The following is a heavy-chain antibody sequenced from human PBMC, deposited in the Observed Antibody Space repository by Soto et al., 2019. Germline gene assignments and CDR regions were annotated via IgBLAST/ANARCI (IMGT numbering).Heavy chain of an antibody. J-gene: IGHJ4*02. CDR3: AKSSILWFGELFSFDY. CDR1: GFTFSSYA. D-gene: IGHD3-10*01. V-gene: IGHV3-23*01. Sequence: EVQLLESGGGLVQPGGSLRLSCAASGFTFSSYAMSWVRQAPGKGLEWVSAISGSGGSTYHADSVKGRFTISRDNSKNTLYLQMNSLRAEDTAVYYCAKSSILWFGELFSFDYWGQGTLVTVSS. CDR2: ISGSGGST.